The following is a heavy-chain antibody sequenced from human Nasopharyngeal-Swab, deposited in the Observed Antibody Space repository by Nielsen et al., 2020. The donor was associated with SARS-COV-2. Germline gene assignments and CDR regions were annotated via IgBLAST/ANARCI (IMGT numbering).Heavy chain of an antibody. Sequence: GGPLRLSCAASGFTFRSYWMHWVRQVPGKGLVWISRINEDGSITNYADSVEGRFTISRDNAKNTLFLHMNSLRAEDTAVYYCGRDLGGRFSTWGQGTLVTASS. V-gene: IGHV3-74*01. CDR2: INEDGSIT. CDR1: GFTFRSYW. J-gene: IGHJ5*02. D-gene: IGHD3-16*01. CDR3: GRDLGGRFST.